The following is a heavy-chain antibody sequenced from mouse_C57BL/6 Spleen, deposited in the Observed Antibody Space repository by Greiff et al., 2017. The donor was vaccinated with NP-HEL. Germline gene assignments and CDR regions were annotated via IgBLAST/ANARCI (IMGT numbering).Heavy chain of an antibody. CDR1: GYTFTSYW. CDR2: IDPSDSYT. CDR3: ARRFITTVVADY. J-gene: IGHJ2*01. D-gene: IGHD1-1*01. V-gene: IGHV1-59*01. Sequence: QVQLQQPGAELVRPGTSVKLSCKASGYTFTSYWMHWVKQRPGQGLEWIGVIDPSDSYTNYNQKFKGKATLTVDTSSSTAYMQLSSLTSEDSAVYYCARRFITTVVADYWGQGTT.